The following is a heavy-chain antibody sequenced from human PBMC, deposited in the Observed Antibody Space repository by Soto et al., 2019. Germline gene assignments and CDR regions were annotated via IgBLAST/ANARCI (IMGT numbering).Heavy chain of an antibody. J-gene: IGHJ4*02. Sequence: SVKVSCKASGGTFSRYAISWVRQAPGQGLEWMGGIIPIFGKTNYSQKFQGRVTITTDASASTAYMELSSLRSEDTAVYYCARSQDTGDYDSDYWGQGTLVTVSS. CDR1: GGTFSRYA. V-gene: IGHV1-69*05. CDR3: ARSQDTGDYDSDY. D-gene: IGHD4-17*01. CDR2: IIPIFGKT.